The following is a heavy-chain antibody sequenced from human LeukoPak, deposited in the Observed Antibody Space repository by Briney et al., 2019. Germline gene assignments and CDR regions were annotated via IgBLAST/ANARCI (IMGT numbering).Heavy chain of an antibody. V-gene: IGHV1-2*02. D-gene: IGHD2-2*01. Sequence: VTVPRQHCRCSLPQYYMLWLEPAPAHGRAGMGWVYPNRCGTHHQQQLQGRVTMTSDTSISTAYMELSRLRSDDTAVYYCARVGYCSSTSCYSEFDYWGQGTLVTVSS. CDR2: VYPNRCGT. J-gene: IGHJ4*02. CDR1: RCSLPQYY. CDR3: ARVGYCSSTSCYSEFDY.